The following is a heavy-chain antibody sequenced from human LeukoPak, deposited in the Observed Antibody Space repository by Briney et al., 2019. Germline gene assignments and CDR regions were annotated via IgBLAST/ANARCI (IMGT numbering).Heavy chain of an antibody. CDR3: TRDLGGIYFDY. CDR2: IHFSGST. Sequence: WETLSLTCTVSDASIGGYYWSWIRQPPGKGLEWIGSIHFSGSTNYNPSLRSRVTISVDTSKNQLSLKLSSVTAADTAVYYCTRDLGGIYFDYWGQGTLVTVSS. D-gene: IGHD1-26*01. V-gene: IGHV4-59*01. CDR1: DASIGGYY. J-gene: IGHJ4*02.